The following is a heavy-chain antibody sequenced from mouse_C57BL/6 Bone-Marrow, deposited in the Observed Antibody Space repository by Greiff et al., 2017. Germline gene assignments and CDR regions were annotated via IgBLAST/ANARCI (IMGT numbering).Heavy chain of an antibody. V-gene: IGHV1-81*01. D-gene: IGHD1-1*01. CDR2: IYPRSGNT. Sequence: QVQLQQSGAELARPGASVKLSCKASGYTFTSYGISWVKQRTGQGLEWIGEIYPRSGNTYYNEKFKGKATLTADKSSSTAYMELRSLTSEDSAFYFCARENYGSSYYFDYWGQGTTLTVSS. CDR3: ARENYGSSYYFDY. J-gene: IGHJ2*01. CDR1: GYTFTSYG.